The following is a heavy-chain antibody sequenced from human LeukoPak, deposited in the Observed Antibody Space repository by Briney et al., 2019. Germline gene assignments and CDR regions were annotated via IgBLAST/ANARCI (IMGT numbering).Heavy chain of an antibody. CDR3: ARGPIVVVPAAPWDYYYYGMDV. CDR1: GDTFSSYA. V-gene: IGHV1-69*13. CDR2: IIPIFGTA. J-gene: IGHJ6*02. D-gene: IGHD2-2*01. Sequence: SVKVSCKASGDTFSSYAISWVRQAPGQGLEWMGGIIPIFGTANYAQKFQGRVTITADESTSTAYMELSSLRSEDTAVYYCARGPIVVVPAAPWDYYYYGMDVWGQGTTVTVSS.